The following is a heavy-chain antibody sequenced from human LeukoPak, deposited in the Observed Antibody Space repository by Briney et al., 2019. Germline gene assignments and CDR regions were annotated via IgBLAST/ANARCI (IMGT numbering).Heavy chain of an antibody. CDR2: ISYDGSNK. CDR3: AKDPQLAVAGYGEGMDV. CDR1: GFTFSSYG. J-gene: IGHJ6*02. Sequence: PGGSLRLSCAASGFTFSSYGMHWVRQAPGKGLEWVAVISYDGSNKYYADSVKGRFTISRDNSKNTLYLQMNSLRAEDTAVYYCAKDPQLAVAGYGEGMDVWGQGTTVTVSS. V-gene: IGHV3-30*18. D-gene: IGHD6-19*01.